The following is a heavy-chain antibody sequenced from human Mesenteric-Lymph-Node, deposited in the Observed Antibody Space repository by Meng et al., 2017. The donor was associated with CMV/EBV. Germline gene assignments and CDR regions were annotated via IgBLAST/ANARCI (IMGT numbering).Heavy chain of an antibody. CDR2: INAANGNT. V-gene: IGHV1-3*01. D-gene: IGHD5-12*01. Sequence: KACGYTFTTYSINWVRQAPGQRLEWMGWINAANGNTQYSQKFQDRVTVTRDTYASTAYMELGSLISEDTAIYYCARATREAGYDRLDYWGQGTLVTVSS. J-gene: IGHJ4*02. CDR3: ARATREAGYDRLDY. CDR1: GYTFTTYS.